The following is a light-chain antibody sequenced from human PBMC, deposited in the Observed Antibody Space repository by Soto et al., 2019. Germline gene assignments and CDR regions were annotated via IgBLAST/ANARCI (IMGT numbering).Light chain of an antibody. Sequence: IQMTQSNCSLSASVGDRVTMTCRASDDVRSSLAWYQQKPEKAPESLIYAASSLKTGVPSRFSGSGSGTEFTLTISNLQPDDFATYYCQQYNGYSWTFGQGTKV. J-gene: IGKJ1*01. CDR1: DDVRSS. V-gene: IGKV1D-16*01. CDR2: AAS. CDR3: QQYNGYSWT.